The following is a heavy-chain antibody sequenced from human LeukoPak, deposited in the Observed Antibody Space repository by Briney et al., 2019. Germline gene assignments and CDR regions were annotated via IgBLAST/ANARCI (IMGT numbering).Heavy chain of an antibody. V-gene: IGHV1-2*02. CDR1: GFTFTGYY. Sequence: ASVKLSCKASGFTFTGYYMHWVRQAPGQGLEWMAWINTNSGGTNYAQKFQGRVTMTRDTSISTAYMELSRLRSDDTAVYYCARDTGGGSTFMDVWGQGTTVTVSS. D-gene: IGHD5/OR15-5a*01. CDR2: INTNSGGT. J-gene: IGHJ6*02. CDR3: ARDTGGGSTFMDV.